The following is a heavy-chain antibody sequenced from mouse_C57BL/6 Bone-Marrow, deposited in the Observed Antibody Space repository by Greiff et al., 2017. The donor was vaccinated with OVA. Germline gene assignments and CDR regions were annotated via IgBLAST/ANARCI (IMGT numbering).Heavy chain of an antibody. J-gene: IGHJ3*01. CDR1: GYTFTSYG. CDR3: ARIYDGYYD. D-gene: IGHD2-3*01. V-gene: IGHV1-81*01. Sequence: VHLVESGAELARPGASVKLSCKASGYTFTSYGISWVKQRTGQGLEWIGEIYPRSGNTYYNEKFKGKATLTADKSSSTAYMELRSLTSEDSAVYFCARIYDGYYDWGQGTLVTVSA. CDR2: IYPRSGNT.